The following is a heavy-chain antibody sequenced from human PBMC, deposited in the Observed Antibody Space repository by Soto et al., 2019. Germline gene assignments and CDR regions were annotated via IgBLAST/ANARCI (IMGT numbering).Heavy chain of an antibody. J-gene: IGHJ5*02. Sequence: PSETLSLTCAVYGGSFSGYYWSWIRQPPGKGLEWIGEINHSGSTNYNPSLKSRVTISVDTSKNQFSLKLSSVTAADTAVYYCARGHGYSYGYEGNWFDPWGQGTLVT. V-gene: IGHV4-34*01. CDR1: GGSFSGYY. CDR2: INHSGST. CDR3: ARGHGYSYGYEGNWFDP. D-gene: IGHD5-18*01.